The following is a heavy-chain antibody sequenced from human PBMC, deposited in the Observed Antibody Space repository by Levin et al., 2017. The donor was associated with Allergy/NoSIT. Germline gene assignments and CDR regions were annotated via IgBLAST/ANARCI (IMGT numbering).Heavy chain of an antibody. CDR1: GVSVSGGRYY. CDR2: VYTTGTA. D-gene: IGHD2-21*01. J-gene: IGHJ4*02. Sequence: SETLSLTCTVSGVSVSGGRYYWHWYRQPAGKGLEWLGRVYTTGTANYNPSLKGRVTISIDSSKNEFSLRLSSVTAADTAMYYCARDSVWVVATHWGQGTLVTVSS. CDR3: ARDSVWVVATH. V-gene: IGHV4-61*02.